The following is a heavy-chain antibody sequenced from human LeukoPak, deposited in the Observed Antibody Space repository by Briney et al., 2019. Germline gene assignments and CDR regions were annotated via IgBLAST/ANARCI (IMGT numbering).Heavy chain of an antibody. V-gene: IGHV4-61*02. D-gene: IGHD3-10*01. J-gene: IGHJ4*02. CDR1: GGSISSGSYY. Sequence: NPSETPSLTCTVSGGSISSGSYYWSWIRQPAGKGLEWIGRIYTSGSTNYNPSLKSRVTISVDTSKNQFSLKLSSVAAADTAVHYCARAIYGSGSYYFDYWGQGTLVTVSS. CDR3: ARAIYGSGSYYFDY. CDR2: IYTSGST.